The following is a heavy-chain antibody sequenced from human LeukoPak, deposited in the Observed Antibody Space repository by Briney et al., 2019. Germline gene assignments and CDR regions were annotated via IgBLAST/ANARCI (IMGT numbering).Heavy chain of an antibody. Sequence: GGSLRLSCAASGFTFDDYGMSWVRQAPGKGLEWVSGINWNGGSTGYADSVKGRFTISRDNAKNSLYLQMNSLRAEDTALYYCARAARRYCSGGSCYHPFDYWGQGTLVTVSS. CDR3: ARAARRYCSGGSCYHPFDY. CDR2: INWNGGST. V-gene: IGHV3-20*04. J-gene: IGHJ4*02. D-gene: IGHD2-15*01. CDR1: GFTFDDYG.